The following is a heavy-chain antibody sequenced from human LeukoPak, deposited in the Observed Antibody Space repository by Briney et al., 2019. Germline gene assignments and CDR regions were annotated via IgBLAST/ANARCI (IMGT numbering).Heavy chain of an antibody. V-gene: IGHV2-70*11. J-gene: IGHJ4*02. D-gene: IGHD3-3*01. Sequence: SGPTLVNPTQTLTLTCTFSGFSLSTSGMCVSWIRQPPGKALEWLARIDWDDDKYYSTSLKTRLTISKDTSKNQVVLTMTNMDPVDTATYYCARTPYYDFWSGYSSPPDYWGQGTLVTVSS. CDR1: GFSLSTSGMC. CDR2: IDWDDDK. CDR3: ARTPYYDFWSGYSSPPDY.